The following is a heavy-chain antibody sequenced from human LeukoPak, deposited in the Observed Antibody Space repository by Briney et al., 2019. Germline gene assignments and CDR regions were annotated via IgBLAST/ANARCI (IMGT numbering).Heavy chain of an antibody. CDR2: ISYDGSNK. J-gene: IGHJ4*02. CDR3: ARDRGSHGYYFDY. V-gene: IGHV3-30*01. D-gene: IGHD1-26*01. CDR1: GFTFSSYA. Sequence: GRSLRLSCAASGFTFSSYAMHWVRQAPGKGLEWVAVISYDGSNKYYADSVKGRFTISRDNSENTLYLQMNSLRAEDTAVYYCARDRGSHGYYFDYWGQGTLVTVSS.